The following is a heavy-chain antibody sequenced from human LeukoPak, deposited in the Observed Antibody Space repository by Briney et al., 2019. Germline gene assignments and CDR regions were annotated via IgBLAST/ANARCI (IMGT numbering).Heavy chain of an antibody. CDR2: INPNSGGT. CDR3: ARALLYCSSTSCYASYCMDV. Sequence: ASVKVSCKASGYTFSGYYMHWVRQAPGQGLEWMGWINPNSGGTNYAQKFQGRVTMARDTSISTAYMELSSLRSDDTAVYYCARALLYCSSTSCYASYCMDVWGKGTTVTVSS. J-gene: IGHJ6*03. CDR1: GYTFSGYY. V-gene: IGHV1-2*02. D-gene: IGHD2-2*01.